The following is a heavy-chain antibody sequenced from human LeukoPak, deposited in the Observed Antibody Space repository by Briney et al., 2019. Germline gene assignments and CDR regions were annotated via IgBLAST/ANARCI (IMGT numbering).Heavy chain of an antibody. Sequence: RPSETLSLTCTVSGDSISTSNSYWGWIRQPPWKGLEWIGSIYYSGNTYYNASLKSRVTISVDTSKNQFSLKLSSVTAADTAVYYCARTRYYYNSRSYGAPYYFDYWGQGTLVTVSS. D-gene: IGHD3-10*01. CDR3: ARTRYYYNSRSYGAPYYFDY. CDR1: GDSISTSNSY. V-gene: IGHV4-39*01. CDR2: IYYSGNT. J-gene: IGHJ4*02.